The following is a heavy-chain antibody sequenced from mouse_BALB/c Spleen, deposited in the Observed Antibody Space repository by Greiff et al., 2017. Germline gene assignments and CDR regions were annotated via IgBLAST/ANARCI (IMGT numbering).Heavy chain of an antibody. V-gene: IGHV5-9-3*01. J-gene: IGHJ2*01. D-gene: IGHD4-1*01. CDR3: ARLRMGRYFDY. Sequence: EVKVVESGGGLVKPGGSLKLSCAASGFTFSSYAMSWVRQTPEKRLEWVATISSGGSYTYYPDSVKGRFTISRDNAKNTLYLQMSSLRSEDTAMYYCARLRMGRYFDYWGQGTTLTVSS. CDR1: GFTFSSYA. CDR2: ISSGGSYT.